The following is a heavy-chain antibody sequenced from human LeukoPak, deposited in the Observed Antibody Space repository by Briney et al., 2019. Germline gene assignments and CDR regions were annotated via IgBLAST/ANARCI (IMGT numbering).Heavy chain of an antibody. CDR1: GFTFSSYA. V-gene: IGHV3-23*01. CDR2: ISGSGGST. Sequence: QPGGSLRLSCAASGFTFSSYAMSWVRPAPGEGLEWVSAISGSGGSTYYADSVKGRFTISRDNSKNTLYLQMNSLRAEDTAVYYCAKRIAAAGTGFDYWGQGTLVTVSS. D-gene: IGHD6-13*01. J-gene: IGHJ4*02. CDR3: AKRIAAAGTGFDY.